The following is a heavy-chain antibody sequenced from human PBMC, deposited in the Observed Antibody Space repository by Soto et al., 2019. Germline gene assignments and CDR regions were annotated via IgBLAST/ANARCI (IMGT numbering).Heavy chain of an antibody. CDR2: MNTNSGNK. Sequence: QVQLVQSGAEVKKPGASVKVSCKASGYTFTSYDINWVRQATGQGLEWMGWMNTNSGNKGYAQKFQGRVTRTRNTSISTAYMELSSLRSEDTAVYYCARKIPAAIIHYYYYMDVWGKATKVTVSS. CDR1: GYTFTSYD. D-gene: IGHD2-2*01. CDR3: ARKIPAAIIHYYYYMDV. V-gene: IGHV1-8*01. J-gene: IGHJ6*03.